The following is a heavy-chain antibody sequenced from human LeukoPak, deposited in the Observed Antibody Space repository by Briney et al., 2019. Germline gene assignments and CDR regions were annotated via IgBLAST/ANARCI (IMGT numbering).Heavy chain of an antibody. V-gene: IGHV3-33*01. CDR3: ARDRGLNWFDP. CDR2: IWYDGSNK. CDR1: GFTFSSYG. Sequence: PGGSLRLSCAASGFTFSSYGMHWVRQAPGKGLEWVAVIWYDGSNKYYADSVKGRFTISRDNSKNTLYLQMNSLRAEDTAVYYCARDRGLNWFDPWGLGTLVTVSS. J-gene: IGHJ5*02.